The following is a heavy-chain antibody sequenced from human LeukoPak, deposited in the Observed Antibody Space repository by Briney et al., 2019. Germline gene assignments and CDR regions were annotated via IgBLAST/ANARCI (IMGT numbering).Heavy chain of an antibody. Sequence: PGRSLRLSCAASGFTFSNYGMHWLRQAPGKGLEWVAVIWYDGSNKYYADSVKGRFTISRDNSKNTLYLQMNSLRAEDTAVYYCAKDLYGPYYFDYWGQGTLVTVSS. V-gene: IGHV3-33*06. J-gene: IGHJ4*02. CDR1: GFTFSNYG. D-gene: IGHD3-16*01. CDR2: IWYDGSNK. CDR3: AKDLYGPYYFDY.